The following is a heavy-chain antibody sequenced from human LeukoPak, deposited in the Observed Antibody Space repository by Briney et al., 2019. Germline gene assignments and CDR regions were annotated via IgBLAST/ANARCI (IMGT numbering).Heavy chain of an antibody. CDR2: IDHSGST. D-gene: IGHD3-10*01. Sequence: SETLSLTCTVSGYSISSGYYWGWIRQPPGKGLEWTGSIDHSGSTYYNPSLKSRVTISVDTSKNQFSLKLSSVTAADTALYYCARISPVLLWFGERGGWFDPWGQGTLVTVSS. J-gene: IGHJ5*02. CDR3: ARISPVLLWFGERGGWFDP. V-gene: IGHV4-38-2*02. CDR1: GYSISSGYY.